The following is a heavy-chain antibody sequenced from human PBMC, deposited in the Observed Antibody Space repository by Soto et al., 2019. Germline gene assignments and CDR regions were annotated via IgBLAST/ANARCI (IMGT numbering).Heavy chain of an antibody. V-gene: IGHV1-8*01. CDR2: MNPHSGST. D-gene: IGHD3-3*01. CDR1: GYTFTSYY. J-gene: IGHJ6*03. Sequence: GSSVKVSCKASGYTFTSYYINWVRHATGQGLEWMGWMNPHSGSTGFARKFQGRVTMTRNSSINTAYMELSNLRSEDTAVYYCASGDYDFWSGYYVRGGFMDVWGKGTTVTVSS. CDR3: ASGDYDFWSGYYVRGGFMDV.